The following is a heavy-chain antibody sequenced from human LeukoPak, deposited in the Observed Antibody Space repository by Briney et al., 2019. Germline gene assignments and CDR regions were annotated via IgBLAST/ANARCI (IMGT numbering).Heavy chain of an antibody. CDR3: ARDVNAAFDI. CDR2: ISTSSTYI. V-gene: IGHV3-21*01. Sequence: GGSLRLSCAASGFTFSTYSMNWVRQAPGKGLEWVSSISTSSTYIYYADSVKGRFTISRDDAKNSLYLQMNSLRTEDTAVYYCARDVNAAFDIWGQGTMVTVSS. J-gene: IGHJ3*02. CDR1: GFTFSTYS. D-gene: IGHD3-3*02.